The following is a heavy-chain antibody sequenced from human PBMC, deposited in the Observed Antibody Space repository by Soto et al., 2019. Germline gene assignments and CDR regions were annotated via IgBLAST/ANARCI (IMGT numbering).Heavy chain of an antibody. J-gene: IGHJ6*02. CDR1: GYTFTSYY. Sequence: QVQLVQSGAEVKKPGASVKVSCKASGYTFTSYYMHWVRQAPGQGLEWMGIINPSGGSTSYAQKFQGRVTMTRDTSTSTVYMELSSLRAEDTAGYYCAGGHYYTNGVCPKGYYYYYGMDVWGQGTTVTVSS. D-gene: IGHD2-8*01. CDR3: AGGHYYTNGVCPKGYYYYYGMDV. V-gene: IGHV1-46*01. CDR2: INPSGGST.